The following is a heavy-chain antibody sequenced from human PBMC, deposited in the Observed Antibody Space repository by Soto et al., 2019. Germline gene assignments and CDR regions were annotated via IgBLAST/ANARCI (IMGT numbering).Heavy chain of an antibody. CDR2: ISGHNGNT. Sequence: ASVKVSCKASGYTFNRNGITWVRQAPGQGLEWMGWISGHNGNTKFAQKVQDRVTMITDTATSTAYMELRSLRSDDTAVYYCARDGTLYDSSGYYYLYWGQGTLVTVSS. V-gene: IGHV1-18*04. CDR1: GYTFNRNG. D-gene: IGHD3-22*01. CDR3: ARDGTLYDSSGYYYLY. J-gene: IGHJ4*02.